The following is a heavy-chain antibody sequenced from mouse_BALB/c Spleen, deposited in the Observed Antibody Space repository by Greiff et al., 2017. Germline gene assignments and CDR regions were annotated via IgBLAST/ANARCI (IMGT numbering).Heavy chain of an antibody. CDR3: ARNYYGYFDY. CDR1: GYTFTDYW. CDR2: IDTSDSYT. D-gene: IGHD1-1*01. V-gene: IGHV1-69*01. J-gene: IGHJ2*01. Sequence: QVQLQQSGAELVMPGASVKMSCKASGYTFTDYWMHWVKQRPGQGLEWIGAIDTSDSYTSYNQKFKGKATLTVDESSSTAYMQLSSLTSEDSAVYYCARNYYGYFDYWGQGTTLTVSS.